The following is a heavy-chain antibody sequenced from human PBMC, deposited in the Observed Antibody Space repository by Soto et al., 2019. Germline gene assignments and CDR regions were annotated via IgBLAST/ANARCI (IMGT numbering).Heavy chain of an antibody. CDR3: AKVKSLAGQE. CDR1: GFTFSSYW. CDR2: IKQDGSDK. Sequence: EVQLAESGGGLVQPGGSLRLSCAASGFTFSSYWMSWVRQAPGKGLEWVADIKQDGSDKYYVDSVKGRFTISRDHATNPLYLQMNSLPAEDPAMYYCAKVKSLAGQEWGPGTRVTVSS. J-gene: IGHJ4*02. V-gene: IGHV3-7*05.